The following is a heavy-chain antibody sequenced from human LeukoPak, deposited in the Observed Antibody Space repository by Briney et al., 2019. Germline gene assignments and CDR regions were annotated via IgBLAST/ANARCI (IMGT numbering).Heavy chain of an antibody. V-gene: IGHV3-7*01. CDR1: GFTFSSYW. CDR3: ARLSTAVVDSDY. CDR2: IKQDGSEQ. D-gene: IGHD6-19*01. J-gene: IGHJ4*01. Sequence: GGSLRLSCAASGFTFSSYWMSWVRQAPGKGLEWLANIKQDGSEQYYVDSVKGRFTISRDNAKNSLYLQMNSLRAEDTAIYYCARLSTAVVDSDYWGQGTLVTVSS.